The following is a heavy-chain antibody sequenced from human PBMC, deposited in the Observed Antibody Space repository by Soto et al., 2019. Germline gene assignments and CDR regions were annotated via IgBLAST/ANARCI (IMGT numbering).Heavy chain of an antibody. V-gene: IGHV3-33*01. J-gene: IGHJ6*03. CDR3: ARGGRVTGVTTYGDIYYMDV. CDR1: GFTFSSYG. Sequence: GGSLRLSCAASGFTFSSYGMHWVRQAPGKGLEWVAVIWYDGSNKYYADTVKGRFTISRDNSKNTLYLQMNSLRAEDTAVYYCARGGRVTGVTTYGDIYYMDVWGKGTTVTVSS. D-gene: IGHD3-16*01. CDR2: IWYDGSNK.